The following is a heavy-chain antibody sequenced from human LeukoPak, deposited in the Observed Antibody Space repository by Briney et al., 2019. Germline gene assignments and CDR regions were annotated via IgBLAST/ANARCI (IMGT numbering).Heavy chain of an antibody. V-gene: IGHV1-2*04. CDR1: GYTFTGYY. CDR2: INPNSGGT. J-gene: IGHJ4*02. D-gene: IGHD2-2*01. CDR3: ARENCSSTSCSYYFDY. Sequence: ASVKVSCKASGYTFTGYYMHWVRQAPGQGLEWMGRINPNSGGTNYAQKFQGWVTMTRDTSISTAYMELSRLRSDDTAVYYCARENCSSTSCSYYFDYWGQGTLVTVSS.